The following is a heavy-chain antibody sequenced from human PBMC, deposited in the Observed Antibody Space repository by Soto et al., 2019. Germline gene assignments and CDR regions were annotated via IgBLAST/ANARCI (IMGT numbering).Heavy chain of an antibody. CDR3: AEGGNGMDV. CDR1: GGSISSSSYY. Sequence: KTSETLSLTCTVSGGSISSSSYYWGWIRQPPGKGLEWIGSIYYSGSTYYNPSLKSRVTISVDTSKNQFSLKLSSVTAADTAVYYCAEGGNGMDVWGQGTTVTVSS. J-gene: IGHJ6*02. V-gene: IGHV4-39*01. CDR2: IYYSGST.